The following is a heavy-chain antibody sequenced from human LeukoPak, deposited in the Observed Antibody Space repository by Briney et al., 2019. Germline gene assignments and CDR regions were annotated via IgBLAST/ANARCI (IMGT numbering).Heavy chain of an antibody. CDR1: GVTFSGYW. CDR3: ATGAQQLGY. Sequence: GGSLRLSCVASGVTFSGYWMSWVHQAPGKGLEWVANIKQDGSEKYYVDSVKGRFTISRDNAKNSLYLQMNSLRAEDTGMYYCATGAQQLGYWGQGTLVTVSS. J-gene: IGHJ4*02. CDR2: IKQDGSEK. D-gene: IGHD6-13*01. V-gene: IGHV3-7*03.